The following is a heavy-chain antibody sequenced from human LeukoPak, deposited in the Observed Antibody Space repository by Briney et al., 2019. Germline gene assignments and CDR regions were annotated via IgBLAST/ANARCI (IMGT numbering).Heavy chain of an antibody. D-gene: IGHD3-22*01. CDR1: GGSISSYY. V-gene: IGHV4-59*01. Sequence: SGTLSLTCTVSGGSISSYYWSWIRQPPGKGLEWIGYIYYSGSTNYNPSLKSRVTISVDTSKNQFSLKLSSVTAADTAVYYCARGREYYYDSSGSIAFDYWGQGTLVTVSS. J-gene: IGHJ4*02. CDR2: IYYSGST. CDR3: ARGREYYYDSSGSIAFDY.